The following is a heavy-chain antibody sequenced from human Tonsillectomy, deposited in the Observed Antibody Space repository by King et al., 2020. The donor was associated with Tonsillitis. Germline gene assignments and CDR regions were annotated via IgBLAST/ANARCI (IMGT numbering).Heavy chain of an antibody. V-gene: IGHV3-74*01. CDR3: ARGYSSGYRVDY. D-gene: IGHD6-19*01. CDR1: GFTFSSYG. CDR2: INSDGSST. J-gene: IGHJ4*02. Sequence: VQLVESGGGLVQPGGSLRLSCAASGFTFSSYGMQLVRQAPGKGLVWVSRINSDGSSTSYADSVKGRFTISRDNAKNTLYLQMNSLRAEDTAVYYCARGYSSGYRVDYWGQGTLVTVSS.